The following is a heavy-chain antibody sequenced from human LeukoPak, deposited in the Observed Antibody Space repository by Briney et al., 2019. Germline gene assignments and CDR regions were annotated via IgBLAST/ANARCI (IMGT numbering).Heavy chain of an antibody. V-gene: IGHV3-23*01. J-gene: IGHJ4*02. Sequence: GGSLRLSCAASGFTFSSYGMSWVRQAPGKGLEGVAAISGSGGSTYYADSVKGRFTISRDNSKNTLYLQMNRLRDEDRAVYYRAKAAPENVLLWFGELSSFDYWGQGTLVIVSS. CDR3: AKAAPENVLLWFGELSSFDY. CDR2: ISGSGGST. CDR1: GFTFSSYG. D-gene: IGHD3-10*01.